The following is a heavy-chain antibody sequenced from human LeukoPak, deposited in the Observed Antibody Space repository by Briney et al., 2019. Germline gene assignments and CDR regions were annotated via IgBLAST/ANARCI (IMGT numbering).Heavy chain of an antibody. CDR1: GFTFSNYW. V-gene: IGHV3-74*01. Sequence: GGSLRLSCAASGFTFSNYWMHWVRQAPGKGLVWVSRINSDGINTSYADSVKGRFTISRDNAKNTLNLQMNSLRAEDTAVYYCARDLGQYYDTSDNWFDPWAREPWSPSPQ. CDR3: ARDLGQYYDTSDNWFDP. CDR2: INSDGINT. D-gene: IGHD3-22*01. J-gene: IGHJ5*02.